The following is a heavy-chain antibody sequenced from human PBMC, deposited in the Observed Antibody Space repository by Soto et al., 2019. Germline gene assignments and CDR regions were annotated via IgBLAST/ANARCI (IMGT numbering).Heavy chain of an antibody. CDR3: ARAGENYGSGTFSPPLRYYFNS. J-gene: IGHJ4*02. D-gene: IGHD3-10*01. V-gene: IGHV1-46*01. CDR1: GYTFTTHY. CDR2: INPSGGRT. Sequence: QVQLVQSGAEVKKPGASVTVSCKASGYTFTTHYMHWVRQAPGHGLEWMGIINPSGGRTTYALKFQGRVSLTSATSTNTVYMELSSLRSEHTAVYYCARAGENYGSGTFSPPLRYYFNSWGQGTLVTVSS.